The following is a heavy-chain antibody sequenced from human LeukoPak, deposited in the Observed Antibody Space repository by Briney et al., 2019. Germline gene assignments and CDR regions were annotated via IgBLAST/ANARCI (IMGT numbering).Heavy chain of an antibody. CDR2: IKQDGSEK. D-gene: IGHD3-10*01. CDR1: GFTFSSYW. Sequence: GGSLRLSCAASGFTFSSYWMSWVRQAPGKGLEWVANIKQDGSEKYYVDSVKGRFTISRDNAKNSLYLQMNSLRAEDTAVYYCAKDQFVYYYGSGSYFLRSFDYWGQGTLVTVSS. J-gene: IGHJ4*02. V-gene: IGHV3-7*03. CDR3: AKDQFVYYYGSGSYFLRSFDY.